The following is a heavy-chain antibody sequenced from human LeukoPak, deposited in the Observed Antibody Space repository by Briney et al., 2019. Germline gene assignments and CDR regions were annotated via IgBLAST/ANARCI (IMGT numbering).Heavy chain of an antibody. CDR2: ISVYNGKT. CDR1: GYTFTTYS. J-gene: IGHJ5*02. D-gene: IGHD3-10*01. V-gene: IGHV1-18*01. Sequence: ASVKVSCKASGYTFTTYSISWVRQAPGQGLEWMGWISVYNGKTNSAQKFQGRVTMTTDTSTGTAYVELRSLRSDDTAVYYCARYYFGSGGYDDWFDPWGQGTLVTVSS. CDR3: ARYYFGSGGYDDWFDP.